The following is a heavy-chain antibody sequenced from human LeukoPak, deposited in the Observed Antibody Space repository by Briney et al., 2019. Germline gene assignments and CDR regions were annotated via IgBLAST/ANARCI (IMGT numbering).Heavy chain of an antibody. CDR3: ARLNYYDSSGPNDY. CDR2: ISYDGSNK. Sequence: PGGSLRLSCVASGFTFSSYAMHWVRQAPGKGLEWVAVISYDGSNKYYADSVKGRFTISRDNSKNTLYLQMNSLRAEDTAVYYCARLNYYDSSGPNDYWGQGTLVTVSS. V-gene: IGHV3-30-3*01. CDR1: GFTFSSYA. J-gene: IGHJ4*02. D-gene: IGHD3-22*01.